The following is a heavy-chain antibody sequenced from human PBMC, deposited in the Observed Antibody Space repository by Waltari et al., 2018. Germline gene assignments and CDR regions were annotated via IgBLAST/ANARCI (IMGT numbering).Heavy chain of an antibody. CDR3: AKGSGWNLF. CDR1: GDSITSSY. D-gene: IGHD6-19*01. J-gene: IGHJ4*02. V-gene: IGHV4-59*01. CDR2: MVHTGNT. Sequence: QVQLQQSGPGLGKSSETLSLTCTVSGDSITSSYWTWIRQPPEKGLEWIGNMVHTGNTNYNPSLRSRVTLSLDTSKNQLSLKLASVTAADTATYYCAKGSGWNLFWGQGTLVTVSS.